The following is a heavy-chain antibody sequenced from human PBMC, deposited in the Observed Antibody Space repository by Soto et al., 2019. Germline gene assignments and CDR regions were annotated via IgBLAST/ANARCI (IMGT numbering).Heavy chain of an antibody. V-gene: IGHV3-23*01. J-gene: IGHJ4*02. Sequence: EVQLLESGGGLVQPGGSLRLSCAASGFTFSSYAMSWVRQAPGKGLEWVSSISGTGGRTYYADSVKGRFTVSRDDSKNTVYLQINSLRAEDTAEYYCANLDPVEMAPIGAFNSWGQGTLVTVSS. D-gene: IGHD5-12*01. CDR2: ISGTGGRT. CDR1: GFTFSSYA. CDR3: ANLDPVEMAPIGAFNS.